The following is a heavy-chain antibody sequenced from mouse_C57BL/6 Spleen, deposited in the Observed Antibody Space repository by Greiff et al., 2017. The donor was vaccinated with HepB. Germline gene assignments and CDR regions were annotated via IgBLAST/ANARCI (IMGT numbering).Heavy chain of an antibody. CDR3: SITTVVATPFAY. Sequence: EVQVVESGAELVRPGASVKLSCTASGFNIKDYYMHWVKQRPEQGLEWIGRIDPEDGDTEYAPKFQGKATMTADTSSNTAYLQLSSLTSEDTAVYYCSITTVVATPFAYWGQGTLVTVSA. J-gene: IGHJ3*01. CDR2: IDPEDGDT. CDR1: GFNIKDYY. V-gene: IGHV14-1*01. D-gene: IGHD1-1*01.